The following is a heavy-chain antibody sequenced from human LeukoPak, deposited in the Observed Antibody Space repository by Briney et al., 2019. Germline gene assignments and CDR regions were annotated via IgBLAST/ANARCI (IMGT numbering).Heavy chain of an antibody. Sequence: SETLSLTCGVSGGAITNYYWNWIRQAPGKGLEWLGYIYYTGSTTYNPSVESRITISLDTSKKQISLKLRSVTAADTAVYYCATDGIVGATKLFGNWGQGTLVTVSS. J-gene: IGHJ4*02. V-gene: IGHV4-59*01. D-gene: IGHD1-26*01. CDR1: GGAITNYY. CDR2: IYYTGST. CDR3: ATDGIVGATKLFGN.